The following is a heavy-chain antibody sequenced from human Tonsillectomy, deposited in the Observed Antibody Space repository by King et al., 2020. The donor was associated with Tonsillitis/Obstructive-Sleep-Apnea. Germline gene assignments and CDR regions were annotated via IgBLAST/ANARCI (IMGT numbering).Heavy chain of an antibody. CDR3: AGSWGGYSGTYFDY. D-gene: IGHD3-16*01. Sequence: VQLVESGAEVKKPGSSVKVSCKASGGTFSRYTISWVRQAPGQGLEWMGGIIPIFGTANYAQKFQGRVTITADESTSTAYMELSSLRSEDTAVYYCAGSWGGYSGTYFDYGAREPWSPSPQ. CDR2: IIPIFGTA. J-gene: IGHJ4*02. V-gene: IGHV1-69*01. CDR1: GGTFSRYT.